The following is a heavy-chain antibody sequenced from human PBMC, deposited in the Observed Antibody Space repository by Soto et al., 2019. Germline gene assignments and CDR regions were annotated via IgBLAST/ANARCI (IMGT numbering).Heavy chain of an antibody. V-gene: IGHV3-21*04. J-gene: IGHJ4*02. CDR2: ISSTTNYI. Sequence: GGSLRLSCAASGFTFTRYSMNWVRQAPGKGLEWVSSISSTTNYIYYGDSVKGRFTISRDNSKNTLFLQMNSLRAEDTAIYYCAKGGSYYYDSSGYYANWGQGTLVTVSS. D-gene: IGHD3-22*01. CDR3: AKGGSYYYDSSGYYAN. CDR1: GFTFTRYS.